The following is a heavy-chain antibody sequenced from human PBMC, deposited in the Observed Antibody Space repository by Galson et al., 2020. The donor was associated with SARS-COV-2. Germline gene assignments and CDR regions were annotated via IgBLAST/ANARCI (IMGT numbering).Heavy chain of an antibody. CDR1: GYTFTSYG. CDR2: ISAYNGNT. V-gene: IGHV1-18*01. D-gene: IGHD6-19*01. CDR3: ARGYSSGWYIHYYYGMDV. J-gene: IGHJ6*02. Sequence: ASVKVSCKASGYTFTSYGISWVRQAPGQGLEWMGWISAYNGNTNYAQKLRGRVTMTTDTSTSTAYMELRSLRSDDTAVYYCARGYSSGWYIHYYYGMDVWGQGTTVTVSS.